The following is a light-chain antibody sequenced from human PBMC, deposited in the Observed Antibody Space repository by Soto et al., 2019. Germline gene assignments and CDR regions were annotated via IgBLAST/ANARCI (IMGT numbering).Light chain of an antibody. V-gene: IGKV3-20*01. J-gene: IGKJ1*01. Sequence: EIVLTQSPGTLSLSPGERATLSCRASQTVSSNYLVWYQQKPGQAPRLLIHGASSRATGIPDRFSGSGSGTDYTLPISSLEPEDFAVYYCQQYGSSPPWPFGQGTKVEIK. CDR2: GAS. CDR3: QQYGSSPPWP. CDR1: QTVSSNY.